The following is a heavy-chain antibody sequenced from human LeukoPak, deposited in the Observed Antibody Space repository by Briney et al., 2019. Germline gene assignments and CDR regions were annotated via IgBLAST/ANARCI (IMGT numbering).Heavy chain of an antibody. J-gene: IGHJ5*02. D-gene: IGHD2-2*02. Sequence: SETLSLTCTVYGGSISSYYGRWVRQPRGRGREWLGYIYTSGSTNYNPSLKSRVTISVDTSNNHSSLKLSSVPAADTAVYYCASHGYCSSTSCYTAGFDPWGQGTLVTVSS. CDR3: ASHGYCSSTSCYTAGFDP. V-gene: IGHV4-4*09. CDR1: GGSISSYY. CDR2: IYTSGST.